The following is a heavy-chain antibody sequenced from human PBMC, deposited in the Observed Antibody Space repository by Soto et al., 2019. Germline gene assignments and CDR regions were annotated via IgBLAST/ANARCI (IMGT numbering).Heavy chain of an antibody. CDR2: INHGGIT. J-gene: IGHJ5*01. V-gene: IGHV4-34*01. Sequence: LSLTCAIHGESFTGYYWSWIRQPPGKWLEWIGEINHGGITNYNPSLESRVTISVDTSNDQISLKLDSVTAADTATYYCARGPQATRRYKFFRPWGQGTLVTVSS. CDR1: GESFTGYY. D-gene: IGHD3-3*01. CDR3: ARGPQATRRYKFFRP.